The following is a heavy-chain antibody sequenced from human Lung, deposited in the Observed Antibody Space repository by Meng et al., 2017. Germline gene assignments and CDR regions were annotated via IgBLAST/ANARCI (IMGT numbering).Heavy chain of an antibody. J-gene: IGHJ1*01. D-gene: IGHD1-1*01. CDR1: GFPFTDYW. Sequence: VQFVEAGGGFVPPGGSLRLSGAGSGFPFTDYWMHWVSQGAGKGLVWVSRINRDGTKPTYADTVKGGFTISRDNAKNTLYLQMNNLRAEDTAFYYCTNDRLNHWGQGALVTVSS. V-gene: IGHV3-74*02. CDR3: TNDRLNH. CDR2: INRDGTKP.